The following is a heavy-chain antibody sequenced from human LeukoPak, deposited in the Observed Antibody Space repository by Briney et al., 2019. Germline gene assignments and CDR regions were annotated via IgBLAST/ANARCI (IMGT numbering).Heavy chain of an antibody. CDR2: ISGSSNYR. Sequence: GGSLRLSCAASGFTFSSYSMNWVRQAPGKGLEWVSSISGSSNYRYYADSVKGRFTISRDNAKNSLYLQMNSLRAEDTALYYCARVRVGATEDYWGQGTLVTVSS. CDR3: ARVRVGATEDY. D-gene: IGHD1-26*01. J-gene: IGHJ4*02. CDR1: GFTFSSYS. V-gene: IGHV3-21*04.